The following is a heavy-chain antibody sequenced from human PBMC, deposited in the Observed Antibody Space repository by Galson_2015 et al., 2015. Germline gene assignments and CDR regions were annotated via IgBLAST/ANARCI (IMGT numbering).Heavy chain of an antibody. Sequence: ILGRASYAQQFQGRVTITADTSTRIIYMELSGLRSEDTAVYYCARASAGTIVVVMAFDYWGQGTLVTVSS. D-gene: IGHD2-21*01. CDR3: ARASAGTIVVVMAFDY. CDR2: ILGRA. V-gene: IGHV1-69*04. J-gene: IGHJ4*02.